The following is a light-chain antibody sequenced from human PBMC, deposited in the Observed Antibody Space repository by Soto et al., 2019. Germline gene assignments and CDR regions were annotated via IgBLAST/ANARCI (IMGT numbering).Light chain of an antibody. V-gene: IGLV2-14*01. CDR3: SSYPSSSTPFV. Sequence: QSALTQPASVSGSPGQSITISCTGTSSDVGGYNYVSWYQQHPGKAPKLMIYEVSNRPSGVSNRFSGSKSGNTASLTISGLQAEDEADSYCSSYPSSSTPFVFGTGTKVTVL. CDR2: EVS. CDR1: SSDVGGYNY. J-gene: IGLJ1*01.